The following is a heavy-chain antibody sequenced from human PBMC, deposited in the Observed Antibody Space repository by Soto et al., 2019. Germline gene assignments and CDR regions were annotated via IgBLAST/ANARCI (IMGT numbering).Heavy chain of an antibody. CDR3: VKGGSSGWLIDWFDP. J-gene: IGHJ5*02. CDR2: ISWNSAYI. Sequence: EVQLVESGGGLVQPGRSLRLSCAASGFTFDDYGMHWVRQAPGKGLEWVSGISWNSAYIGYADSVKGRFIISRDKAKNSLYLQMNSLRAEDTALYYCVKGGSSGWLIDWFDPWGQGILVTVSS. D-gene: IGHD6-19*01. CDR1: GFTFDDYG. V-gene: IGHV3-9*01.